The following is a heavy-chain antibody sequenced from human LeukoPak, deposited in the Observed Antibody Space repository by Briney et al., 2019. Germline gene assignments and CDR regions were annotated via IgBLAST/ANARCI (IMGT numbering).Heavy chain of an antibody. D-gene: IGHD2-15*01. CDR3: ARDCSGGSCYSH. V-gene: IGHV1-2*02. Sequence: ASVKVSCKASGYTFTGYYMHWVRQAPGQGLEWMGWINPNSGGTNYAQKFQGRVTMTRDTSISTAYMELSRLRSDDTAVYYCARDCSGGSCYSHWGQGTLVTVSS. CDR2: INPNSGGT. CDR1: GYTFTGYY. J-gene: IGHJ4*02.